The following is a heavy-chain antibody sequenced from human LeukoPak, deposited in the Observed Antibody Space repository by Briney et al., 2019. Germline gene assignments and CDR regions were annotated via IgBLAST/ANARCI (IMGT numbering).Heavy chain of an antibody. CDR2: IYYSGST. V-gene: IGHV4-59*01. CDR1: GGSISSYY. J-gene: IGHJ3*02. Sequence: SETLSLTCTVSGGSISSYYWSWTRQPPGKGLEWIGYIYYSGSTNYNPSLKSRVTISVDTSKNQFSLKLSSVTAADTAVYYCARPLTDGAFDIWGQGTMVTVSS. D-gene: IGHD3-16*01. CDR3: ARPLTDGAFDI.